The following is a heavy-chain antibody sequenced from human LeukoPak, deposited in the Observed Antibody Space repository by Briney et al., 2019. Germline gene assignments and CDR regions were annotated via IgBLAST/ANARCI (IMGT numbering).Heavy chain of an antibody. J-gene: IGHJ4*02. V-gene: IGHV3-48*04. CDR1: GFTFSNYN. Sequence: GGSLRLSCAASGFTFSNYNMNWVRQAPGKGLEWISHITSSSRIIYYADSVKGRFTISRDNAKNSLYLQMNSLRAEDTAVYYCARDIYDYVWGSYFDYWGQGTLVTVSS. D-gene: IGHD3-16*01. CDR2: ITSSSRII. CDR3: ARDIYDYVWGSYFDY.